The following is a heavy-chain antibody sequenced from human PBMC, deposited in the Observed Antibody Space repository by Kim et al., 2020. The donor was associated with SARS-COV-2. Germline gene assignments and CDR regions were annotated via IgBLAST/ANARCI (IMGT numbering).Heavy chain of an antibody. Sequence: GGSLRLSCAASGFGVSDNYMNWVRQAPGKGLEWVSLIKSDGSTYYPDSVKGRFTISRDNSKNTLYLQMNSLRAEDTAVYFCARDRGGSTWYWVAFDSWGQGTRVTVYS. CDR3: ARDRGGSTWYWVAFDS. CDR1: GFGVSDNY. D-gene: IGHD6-13*01. CDR2: IKSDGST. J-gene: IGHJ5*01. V-gene: IGHV3-53*01.